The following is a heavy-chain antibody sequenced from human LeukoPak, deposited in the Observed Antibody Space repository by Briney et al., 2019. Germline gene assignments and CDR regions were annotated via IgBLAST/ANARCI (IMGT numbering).Heavy chain of an antibody. CDR2: IYPGDSDT. V-gene: IGHV5-51*01. CDR1: GYSFTSYW. J-gene: IGHJ4*02. D-gene: IGHD3-10*01. Sequence: GESLKISCKGSGYSFTSYWIGWVRQMPGKGLGWMGIIYPGDSDTRYSPSFQGQVTISADKSISTAYLQWSSLKASDTAMYYCARWEYYYGSGSYYRDGVYYFDYWGQGTLVTVSS. CDR3: ARWEYYYGSGSYYRDGVYYFDY.